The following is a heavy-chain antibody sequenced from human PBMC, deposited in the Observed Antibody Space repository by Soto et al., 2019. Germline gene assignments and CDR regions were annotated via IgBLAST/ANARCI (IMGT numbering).Heavy chain of an antibody. J-gene: IGHJ5*02. D-gene: IGHD1-1*01. CDR3: ARGGTWPTRFDP. CDR2: VRYHGST. Sequence: SETLSLTCAVYDGRLGPDYCSWIRQSPGRGLEWIGEVRYHGSTNYNPSLRGRATVSVDMSKNQFSLKLTSLTAADTAVYYCARGGTWPTRFDPWGPGTLVTVSS. V-gene: IGHV4-34*01. CDR1: DGRLGPDY.